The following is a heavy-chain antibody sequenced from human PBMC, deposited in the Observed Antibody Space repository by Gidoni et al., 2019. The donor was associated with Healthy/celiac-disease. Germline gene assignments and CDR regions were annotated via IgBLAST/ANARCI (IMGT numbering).Heavy chain of an antibody. CDR1: GGSISSYY. V-gene: IGHV4-59*01. D-gene: IGHD3-22*01. CDR3: ARFPPYYYDSSGQPDY. CDR2: IYYSGST. J-gene: IGHJ4*02. Sequence: QVQLQESGPGLVKPSETLSLTCPVSGGSISSYYWSWIRQPPGKGLEWIGYIYYSGSTNYNPSLKSRVTISVDTSKNQFSLKLSSVTAADTAVYYCARFPPYYYDSSGQPDYWGQGTLVTVSS.